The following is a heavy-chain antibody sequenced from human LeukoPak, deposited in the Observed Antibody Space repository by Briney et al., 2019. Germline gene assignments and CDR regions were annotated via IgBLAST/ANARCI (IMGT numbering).Heavy chain of an antibody. CDR3: ARELYCSGGSCYELIDY. CDR1: GFTFRNYP. J-gene: IGHJ4*02. Sequence: GGSLRLSCVVSGFTFRNYPMHWVRQTPGKGLEWVAVISNDGSNKYYAGSVKGRFTISRDNSKNTLYLQMNSLRAEDTAVYYCARELYCSGGSCYELIDYWGQGTLVTVSS. D-gene: IGHD2-15*01. V-gene: IGHV3-30-3*01. CDR2: ISNDGSNK.